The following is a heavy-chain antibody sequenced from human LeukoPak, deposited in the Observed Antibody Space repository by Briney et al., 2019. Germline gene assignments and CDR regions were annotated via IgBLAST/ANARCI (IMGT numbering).Heavy chain of an antibody. D-gene: IGHD3-10*01. Sequence: PGGSLRLSCAASGFTFSSYGMHWVRQAPGKGLEWVAVISYDGSNKYYVDSVKGRFTISRDNSKNTLYLQMNSLRAEDTAVYYCAKSLGLPSGTNHSGDYWGQGTLVTVSS. V-gene: IGHV3-30*18. CDR1: GFTFSSYG. CDR2: ISYDGSNK. J-gene: IGHJ4*02. CDR3: AKSLGLPSGTNHSGDY.